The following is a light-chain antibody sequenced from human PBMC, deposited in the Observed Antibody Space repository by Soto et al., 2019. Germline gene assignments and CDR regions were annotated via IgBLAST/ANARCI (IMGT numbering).Light chain of an antibody. CDR1: SSNIGTNT. J-gene: IGLJ3*02. CDR2: SND. Sequence: QSVLTQPPSASGTPGQRVPISCSGSSSNIGTNTVNWYQQLPGTAPKLLIYSNDQRPSGVHDRFSGSKSGTSASLAISGLQSEDEADYYCAAWDDSLNGWVFGGGTKVTVL. V-gene: IGLV1-44*01. CDR3: AAWDDSLNGWV.